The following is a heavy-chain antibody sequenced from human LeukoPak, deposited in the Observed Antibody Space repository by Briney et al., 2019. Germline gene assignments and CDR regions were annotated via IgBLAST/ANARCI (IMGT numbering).Heavy chain of an antibody. V-gene: IGHV3-23*01. D-gene: IGHD2-2*01. CDR1: GFTFSSYA. J-gene: IGHJ4*02. CDR2: ISGSGGST. Sequence: GGSLRLSCAASGFTFSSYAMRWVRQAPGKGLEWVSAISGSGGSTYYADSVKGRFTISRDNSKNTLYLQMNSLRAEDTAVYYCARDDIVVVPAAISFDYWGQGTLVTVSS. CDR3: ARDDIVVVPAAISFDY.